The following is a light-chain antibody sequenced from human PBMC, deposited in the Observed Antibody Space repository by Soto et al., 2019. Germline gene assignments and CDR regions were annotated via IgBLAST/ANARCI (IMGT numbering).Light chain of an antibody. Sequence: QSALPQPASVSGSPGQSITISCTGTSSDVGSYNLVSWYQQHPGKAPKLMIYEGSKRPSGVSNRFSGSKSGNTASLTSSGLQAEDEADYYCCSYAGSSTYVFGTGTKLTVL. CDR3: CSYAGSSTYV. J-gene: IGLJ1*01. V-gene: IGLV2-23*01. CDR2: EGS. CDR1: SSDVGSYNL.